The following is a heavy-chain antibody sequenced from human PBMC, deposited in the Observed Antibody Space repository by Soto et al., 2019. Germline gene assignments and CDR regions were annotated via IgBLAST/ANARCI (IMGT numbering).Heavy chain of an antibody. CDR3: ARHPVYATGWQIDY. Sequence: PSETQSLTCRVSGGSISSNIYHWGWIRQPPGKGLEWIGRIYNSGRTYYNASLKSRVSISIDTSKNQFSLKLTSVTAADTAVYYCARHPVYATGWQIDYWGQGALVTVSS. CDR1: GGSISSNIYH. D-gene: IGHD2-2*01. J-gene: IGHJ4*02. V-gene: IGHV4-39*01. CDR2: IYNSGRT.